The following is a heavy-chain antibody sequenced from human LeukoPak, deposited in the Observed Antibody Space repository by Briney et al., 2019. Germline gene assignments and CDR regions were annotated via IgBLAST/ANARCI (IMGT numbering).Heavy chain of an antibody. Sequence: GGSLRLSCAASGFTFSNYAMSWVRQAPGKGLEWVSSISGSGGSTYYADSVKGRLTISRDNSKNTLYLQMNSLRAEDTAVYYCARRLVASFDCWGQGPLVTVSS. CDR1: GFTFSNYA. J-gene: IGHJ4*02. D-gene: IGHD2-15*01. V-gene: IGHV3-23*01. CDR3: ARRLVASFDC. CDR2: ISGSGGST.